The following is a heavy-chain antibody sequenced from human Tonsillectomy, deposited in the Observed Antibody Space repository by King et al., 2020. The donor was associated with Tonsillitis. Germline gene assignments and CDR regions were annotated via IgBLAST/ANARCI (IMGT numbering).Heavy chain of an antibody. CDR3: ARPAGRYGDDFWYFDL. CDR1: GYSFTSYW. Sequence: QLVQSGAEVKKPGESLRISCKGSGYSFTSYWISWVRQMPGKGLEWMGRIDPSDSYTNYSPSFQGHVTISADKSISTAYLQWSSLKASDTAMYYCARPAGRYGDDFWYFDLWGRGTLVTVSS. CDR2: IDPSDSYT. D-gene: IGHD4-17*01. V-gene: IGHV5-10-1*03. J-gene: IGHJ2*01.